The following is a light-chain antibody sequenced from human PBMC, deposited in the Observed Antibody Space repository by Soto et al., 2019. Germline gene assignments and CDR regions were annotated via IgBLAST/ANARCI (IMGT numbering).Light chain of an antibody. V-gene: IGKV1-39*01. CDR3: QQSYSRRT. Sequence: DIQMTQSPSSLSASVGDRVTITCRASQSISRDLNWYQQKPGKAPKPLIYAASNLQGGVPSRFSGSGSGTDFTLTISSLQPEDFATYYCQQSYSRRTFGQGTKVEIK. J-gene: IGKJ1*01. CDR1: QSISRD. CDR2: AAS.